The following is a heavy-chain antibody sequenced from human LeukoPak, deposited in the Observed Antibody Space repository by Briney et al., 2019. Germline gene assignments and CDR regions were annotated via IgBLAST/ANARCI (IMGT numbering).Heavy chain of an antibody. Sequence: SQTLSLTCTVSGGSISSGDYYWSWIRQPPGKGLEWIAYISHSGGTYYNPSLKSRATISLDTSRNQFSLKLSSVTAAGTAVYYCARGDRAGFRGAPTGYFDYWGQGTLVTVSS. CDR2: ISHSGGT. V-gene: IGHV4-30-4*01. CDR1: GGSISSGDYY. CDR3: ARGDRAGFRGAPTGYFDY. J-gene: IGHJ4*02. D-gene: IGHD3-10*01.